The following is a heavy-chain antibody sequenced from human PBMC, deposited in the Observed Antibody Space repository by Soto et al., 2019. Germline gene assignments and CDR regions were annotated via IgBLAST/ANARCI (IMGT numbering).Heavy chain of an antibody. CDR2: FDPSGVAT. CDR1: GYTFTSYF. Sequence: ASVKVSCKASGYTFTSYFIHWVRQAPGQGLEWMGVFDPSGVATNSAQKFQGRLTMTRDTSTSTVYMDLTSLGSDDTALYYCARVSRGAFDIWGRGTLVTVSS. J-gene: IGHJ3*02. V-gene: IGHV1-46*01. CDR3: ARVSRGAFDI.